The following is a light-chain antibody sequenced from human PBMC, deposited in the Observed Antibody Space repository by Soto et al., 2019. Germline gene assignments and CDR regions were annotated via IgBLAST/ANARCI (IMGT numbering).Light chain of an antibody. V-gene: IGKV1-5*01. J-gene: IGKJ1*01. CDR1: QSVSGW. CDR3: QQYETFSGT. Sequence: DSQMTHAASTLSSXVXXXXAXXXRASQSVSGWLAWYQQKPGEAPKLLIYDASALPRGVPSRFSGSGSGTKFTLTIASLQPDDFATYYCQQYETFSGTFGPGTKVDIK. CDR2: DAS.